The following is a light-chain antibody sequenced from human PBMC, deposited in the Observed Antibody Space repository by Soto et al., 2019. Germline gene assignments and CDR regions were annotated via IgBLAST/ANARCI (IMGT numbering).Light chain of an antibody. CDR3: QHRSSWPLT. Sequence: TVLTQSPATLSLSPGERATLSCRASQSAGKYLAWYQQRPGQAPRLLIYDTSVRATGVSARFSGSGSGTDFTLTISSLEPEDFGVYYCQHRSSWPLTFGGGTKVEIK. J-gene: IGKJ4*01. CDR2: DTS. V-gene: IGKV3-11*01. CDR1: QSAGKY.